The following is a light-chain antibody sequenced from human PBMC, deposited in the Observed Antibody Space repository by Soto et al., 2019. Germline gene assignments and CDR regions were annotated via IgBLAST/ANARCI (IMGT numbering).Light chain of an antibody. J-gene: IGLJ3*02. CDR3: QSYDSSLSRRWV. CDR1: SSNIGAGYP. CDR2: G. V-gene: IGLV1-40*01. Sequence: QSVLTQPPSVSGAPGQRVTISCTGSSSNIGAGYPVDWYQQLPGTAPKLLVAGNRPSGVPDRFSVSKSGASASLAITGLQAEDEADYYCQSYDSSLSRRWVFGGGTKLTVL.